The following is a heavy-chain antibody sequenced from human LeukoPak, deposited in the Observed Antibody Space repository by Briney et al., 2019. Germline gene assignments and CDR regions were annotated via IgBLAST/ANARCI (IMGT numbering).Heavy chain of an antibody. J-gene: IGHJ3*02. D-gene: IGHD3-3*01. Sequence: ASVKVSCTASGYTFTSYYMHWVRQAPGQGLEWMGIINPSGGSTSYAQKFQGRVTITRNTSISTAYMELSSLRSEDTAVYYCAIHYDFWSGYSLDAFDIWGQGTMVTVSS. CDR3: AIHYDFWSGYSLDAFDI. V-gene: IGHV1-46*01. CDR1: GYTFTSYY. CDR2: INPSGGST.